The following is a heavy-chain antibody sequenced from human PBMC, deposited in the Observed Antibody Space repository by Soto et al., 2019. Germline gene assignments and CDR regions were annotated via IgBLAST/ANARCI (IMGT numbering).Heavy chain of an antibody. Sequence: SETLSLTCSVSGDPIIGYYWSWIRQSPGKGLEWIGCIYSSGSTNYNPSLKSRVTISVDTSKNQFSLKVPSMTAADTAVYYCARSLASAGYTYGNFDSWGQGTLVTVLL. J-gene: IGHJ4*02. CDR1: GDPIIGYY. D-gene: IGHD5-18*01. V-gene: IGHV4-59*01. CDR2: IYSSGST. CDR3: ARSLASAGYTYGNFDS.